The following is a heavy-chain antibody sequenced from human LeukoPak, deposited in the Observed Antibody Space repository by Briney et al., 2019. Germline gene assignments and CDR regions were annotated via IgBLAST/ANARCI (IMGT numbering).Heavy chain of an antibody. V-gene: IGHV4-59*01. J-gene: IGHJ2*01. Sequence: SETLSPTCTVSGGSISSYYWSWIRQPPGKGLEWIGYIYYSGSTNYNPSLKSRVTMSVDTSKNQFSLKLSSVTAADTAVYYCASAPYYDFWSGYYTNWYFDLWGRGTLVTVSS. CDR1: GGSISSYY. CDR3: ASAPYYDFWSGYYTNWYFDL. CDR2: IYYSGST. D-gene: IGHD3-3*01.